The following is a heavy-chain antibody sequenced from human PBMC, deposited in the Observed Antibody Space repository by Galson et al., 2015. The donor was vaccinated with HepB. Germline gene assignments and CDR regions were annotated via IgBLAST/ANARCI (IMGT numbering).Heavy chain of an antibody. V-gene: IGHV1-18*04. Sequence: SVKVSCKASGYTFTSYGISWVRQAPGQGLEWMGWISAYNGNTNYAQKLQGRVTMTTDTSTSTAYMELRSLRSDDTAVYYCARGPRTLYCSSTSCYYYYYYGMDVWGQGTTVTVSS. D-gene: IGHD2-2*01. CDR2: ISAYNGNT. CDR3: ARGPRTLYCSSTSCYYYYYYGMDV. J-gene: IGHJ6*02. CDR1: GYTFTSYG.